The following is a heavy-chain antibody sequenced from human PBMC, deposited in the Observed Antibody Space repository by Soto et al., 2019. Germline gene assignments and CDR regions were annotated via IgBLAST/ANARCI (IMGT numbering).Heavy chain of an antibody. CDR2: ISADTGDT. Sequence: ASVKVSCKASGYTFTSFGISWVRQAPGLGPEWMGWISADTGDTKYSQKIKDRVTMTIETSTNTAYMELRSLKSDDTAVYYCARDGKTGGRLRFLEWFLDYWGQGTLVTVSS. J-gene: IGHJ4*02. CDR3: ARDGKTGGRLRFLEWFLDY. CDR1: GYTFTSFG. V-gene: IGHV1-18*01. D-gene: IGHD3-3*01.